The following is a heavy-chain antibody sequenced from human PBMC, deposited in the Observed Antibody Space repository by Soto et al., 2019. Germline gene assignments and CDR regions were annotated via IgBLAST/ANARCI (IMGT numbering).Heavy chain of an antibody. CDR3: ARGYRYCSGGSCYYYYYGMDV. CDR2: ISAYNGNT. CDR1: GYTFTSYG. D-gene: IGHD2-15*01. J-gene: IGHJ6*02. Sequence: ASVKVSCKASGYTFTSYGISWVRQAPGQGLEWMGWISAYNGNTNYAQKLQGRVTMTTDTSTSSAYMELRSLRSDDTAVYYCARGYRYCSGGSCYYYYYGMDVWGQGTTVTVSS. V-gene: IGHV1-18*01.